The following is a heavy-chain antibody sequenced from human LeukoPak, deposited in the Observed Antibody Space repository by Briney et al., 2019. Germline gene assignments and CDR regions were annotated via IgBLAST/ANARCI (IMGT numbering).Heavy chain of an antibody. CDR2: INTNTGNP. Sequence: ASETLSFTSSVYSRAGNYRNCVRQPIRQGLEWMGWINTNTGNPTSAQGFTGRFVFSLDTSVSTAYLQISSLKAEDTAVYYCATHVGYSSGWYGTPPDYWGQGTLVTVSS. V-gene: IGHV7-4-1*02. D-gene: IGHD6-19*01. CDR1: VYSRAGNY. CDR3: ATHVGYSSGWYGTPPDY. J-gene: IGHJ4*02.